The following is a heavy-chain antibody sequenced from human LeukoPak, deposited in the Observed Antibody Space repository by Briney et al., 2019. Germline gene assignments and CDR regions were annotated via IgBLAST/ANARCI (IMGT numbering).Heavy chain of an antibody. V-gene: IGHV3-33*08. J-gene: IGHJ4*02. D-gene: IGHD6-13*01. CDR3: VRDPPSSSWSFDY. Sequence: GRSLRLSCAASGFIFSAYGMHWVRQAPGKGLEWVTMIWYDGSNKYYGDSVKGRFTISRDNPKNTVYLQMNSLRVEDTAVYYCVRDPPSSSWSFDYWGQGALVTVSS. CDR2: IWYDGSNK. CDR1: GFIFSAYG.